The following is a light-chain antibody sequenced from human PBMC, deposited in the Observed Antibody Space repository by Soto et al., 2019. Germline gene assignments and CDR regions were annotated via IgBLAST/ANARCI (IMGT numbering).Light chain of an antibody. V-gene: IGKV3-15*01. CDR1: QSVGSN. CDR3: QQYNDWPYT. CDR2: GAS. J-gene: IGKJ2*01. Sequence: EIVMTQSPATLPVSPGERATLSCRAAQSVGSNLAWYQQKPGQAPRLLIYGASTRATGIPVRFSGSGSGTEFTLTISSLQSEDFVVYYCQQYNDWPYTFGQGTKLEIK.